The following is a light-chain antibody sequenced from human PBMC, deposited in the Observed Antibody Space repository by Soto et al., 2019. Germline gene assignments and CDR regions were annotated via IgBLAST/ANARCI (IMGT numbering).Light chain of an antibody. CDR2: SAS. J-gene: IGKJ3*01. V-gene: IGKV1-39*01. CDR1: QNINIY. Sequence: IQMTQSPSSLSASVGDRVTITCRASQNINIYLNWYQHKPGKAPKFLMYSASILQSGVPSRFSGSGSGTDFTLTISSLQPEDFATYYCQQSYSTLTFGPGTKVEVK. CDR3: QQSYSTLT.